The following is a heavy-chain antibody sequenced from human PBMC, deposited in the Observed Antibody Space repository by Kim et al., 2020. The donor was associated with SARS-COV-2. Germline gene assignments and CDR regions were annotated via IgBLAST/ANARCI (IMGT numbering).Heavy chain of an antibody. V-gene: IGHV4-34*01. CDR2: INHSGST. D-gene: IGHD3-16*01. J-gene: IGHJ4*02. Sequence: SETLSLTCAVYGGSFSGYYWSWIRQPPGKGLEWIGEINHSGSTNYNPSLKSRVTISVDTSKNQFSLKLSSVTAADTAVYYCARGGRLRLGELFLWGQGTLVTVSS. CDR3: ARGGRLRLGELFL. CDR1: GGSFSGYY.